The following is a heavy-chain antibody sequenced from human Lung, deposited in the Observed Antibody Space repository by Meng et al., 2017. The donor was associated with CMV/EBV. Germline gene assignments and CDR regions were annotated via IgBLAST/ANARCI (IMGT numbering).Heavy chain of an antibody. V-gene: IGHV2-26*01. CDR1: GFSLTIGRMD. CDR2: ILSNDEQ. D-gene: IGHD2-2*01. Sequence: SGPTLVKPTETLTLTCTVSGFSLTIGRMDVSWIRQPPGKALEWLAHILSNDEQPHSTSLKTRLTFSKDTSKSQVVLTMTNMDPVDTATYYCARIPAAIGGYYYYGMDVWGQGTTVTVSS. CDR3: ARIPAAIGGYYYYGMDV. J-gene: IGHJ6*02.